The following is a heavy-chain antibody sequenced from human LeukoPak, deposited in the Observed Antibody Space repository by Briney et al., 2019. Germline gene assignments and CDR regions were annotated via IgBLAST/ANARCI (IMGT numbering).Heavy chain of an antibody. J-gene: IGHJ5*02. CDR2: IIPIFGTA. CDR3: ASTGEYSSGWDNWFDP. CDR1: GGTFSSYA. D-gene: IGHD6-19*01. V-gene: IGHV1-69*06. Sequence: SVKVSCKASGGTFSSYAISWVRQAPGQALEWMGGIIPIFGTANYAQKFQGKVTITADKSTSTAYMELSSLRSEDTAVYYCASTGEYSSGWDNWFDPWGQGTLVTVSS.